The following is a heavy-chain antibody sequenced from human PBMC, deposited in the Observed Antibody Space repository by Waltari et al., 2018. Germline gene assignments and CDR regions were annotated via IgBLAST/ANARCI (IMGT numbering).Heavy chain of an antibody. Sequence: QLRLQESGPGLVKPSETLSLTCTVSGGSISSGGYYWGWIRQSPGKGLEWIGSIFYSGSTDHTPTLRSRVTIAGDTSKNEFSLKLSSVTAADTAVYYCARHWKRSGYRFDPWGQGTLVTVSS. CDR2: IFYSGST. CDR3: ARHWKRSGYRFDP. CDR1: GGSISSGGYY. J-gene: IGHJ5*02. V-gene: IGHV4-39*01. D-gene: IGHD5-12*01.